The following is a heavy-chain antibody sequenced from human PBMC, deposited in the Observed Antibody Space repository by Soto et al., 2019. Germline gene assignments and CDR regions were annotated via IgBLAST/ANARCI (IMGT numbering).Heavy chain of an antibody. J-gene: IGHJ4*02. V-gene: IGHV1-18*04. CDR2: TSADNGDT. Sequence: ASVNVSCKASGYTFTRYGFSWVRQAPGQGLEWMAWTSADNGDTNYAPKLQGRVTLTTDTSTGTAYMELRSLRSDDTAVYYCARDERGTCTSSSCYYFDYWGQGTLVTVSS. D-gene: IGHD2-2*01. CDR3: ARDERGTCTSSSCYYFDY. CDR1: GYTFTRYG.